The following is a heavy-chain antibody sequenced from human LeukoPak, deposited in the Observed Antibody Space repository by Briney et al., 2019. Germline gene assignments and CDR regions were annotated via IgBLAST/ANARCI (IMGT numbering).Heavy chain of an antibody. CDR3: AVTISSGWSFDY. Sequence: PGGSLRLSCAASGFTFSSYWMSWIRQPPGKGLEWIGEINHSGSTNYNPSLKSRVTISVDTSKNQFSLKLSSVTAADTAVYYCAVTISSGWSFDYWGQGTLVTVS. J-gene: IGHJ4*02. D-gene: IGHD6-19*01. CDR1: GFTFSSYW. V-gene: IGHV4-34*08. CDR2: INHSGST.